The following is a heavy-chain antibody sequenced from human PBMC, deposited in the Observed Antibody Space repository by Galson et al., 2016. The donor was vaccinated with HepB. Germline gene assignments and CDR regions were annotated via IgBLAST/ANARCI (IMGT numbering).Heavy chain of an antibody. D-gene: IGHD3-10*01. J-gene: IGHJ4*02. V-gene: IGHV3-23*01. CDR2: ISDSGDRT. CDR3: VPTGEARLHK. Sequence: SLRLSCAASGFTFTRCDMTWVRQAPGEGLEWVSTISDSGDRTHSADSVKGRFTISRDNSKNMVYMQMNNLRVEDQAVYYCVPTGEARLHKWGQGTLVTVSS. CDR1: GFTFTRCD.